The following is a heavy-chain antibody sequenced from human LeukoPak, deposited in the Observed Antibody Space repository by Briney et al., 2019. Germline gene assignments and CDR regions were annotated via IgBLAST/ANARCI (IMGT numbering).Heavy chain of an antibody. Sequence: SETLSLTCTASGGSISSYYWSWIRQPPGKGLEWIGYIYYSGSTNYNPSLKSRVTISVDTSKNQFSLKLSSVTAAETAVYYCARTYSSGWYYIDYWGQGTLVTVSS. V-gene: IGHV4-59*12. CDR3: ARTYSSGWYYIDY. D-gene: IGHD6-19*01. CDR2: IYYSGST. J-gene: IGHJ4*02. CDR1: GGSISSYY.